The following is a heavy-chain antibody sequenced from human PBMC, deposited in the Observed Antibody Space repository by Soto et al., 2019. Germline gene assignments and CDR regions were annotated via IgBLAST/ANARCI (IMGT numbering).Heavy chain of an antibody. CDR3: VREFVSSINEFYYNYGMDV. Sequence: GGSLRLSCAASEFTFSNYAMHWVRQAPGKGLDWVTVISYDGSNKYYADSVKGRFTISRDTSKNTLYLQMNSLRAEDTAVYYCVREFVSSINEFYYNYGMDVWGQGTTVTVSS. V-gene: IGHV3-30-3*01. J-gene: IGHJ6*02. CDR1: EFTFSNYA. CDR2: ISYDGSNK. D-gene: IGHD1-20*01.